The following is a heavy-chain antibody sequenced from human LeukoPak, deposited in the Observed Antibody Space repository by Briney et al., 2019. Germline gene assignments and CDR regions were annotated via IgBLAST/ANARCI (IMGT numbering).Heavy chain of an antibody. Sequence: SETLSLTCAVSGGSISSSNWCRWLRPPPGRGLEWIGEIYHSGSTNYNPSLKSRVTISVDKSKKQFSLKLSSVTAADTAVYYCARHMGGMDVWGKRTTVTVSS. J-gene: IGHJ6*04. CDR2: IYHSGST. D-gene: IGHD2-21*01. V-gene: IGHV4-4*02. CDR1: GGSISSSNW. CDR3: ARHMGGMDV.